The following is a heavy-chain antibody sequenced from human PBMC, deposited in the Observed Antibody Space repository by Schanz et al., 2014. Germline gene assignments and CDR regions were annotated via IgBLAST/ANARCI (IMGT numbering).Heavy chain of an antibody. CDR2: IKRDGSEK. D-gene: IGHD6-19*01. V-gene: IGHV3-7*02. CDR1: GFSFSTYW. CDR3: AASSGWHPSTDY. J-gene: IGHJ4*02. Sequence: EEQLVESGGGLVQPGGSLRLSCAASGFSFSTYWMSWVRQAPGKGLEWVANIKRDGSEKNYLDSVKGRFTISRDNAKNSLFLQMTSLRAEDTAVYYCAASSGWHPSTDYWGQGTLVTVSS.